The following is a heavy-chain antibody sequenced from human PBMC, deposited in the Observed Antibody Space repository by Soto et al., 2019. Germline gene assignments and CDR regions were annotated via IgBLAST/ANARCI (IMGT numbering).Heavy chain of an antibody. CDR1: GYTLTELS. CDR2: FDPEDGET. CDR3: AAFTPIAMIVAGAFDI. V-gene: IGHV1-24*01. D-gene: IGHD3-22*01. Sequence: GASVKVSCKVSGYTLTELSMHWVRQAPGKGLEWMGGFDPEDGETIYAQKFQGRVTMTADTSTDTAYMELSSLRSDDTAVYYCAAFTPIAMIVAGAFDIWGQGTMVTVSS. J-gene: IGHJ3*02.